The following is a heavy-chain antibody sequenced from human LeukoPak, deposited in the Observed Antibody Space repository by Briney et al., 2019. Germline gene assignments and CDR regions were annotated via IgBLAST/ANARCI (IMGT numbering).Heavy chain of an antibody. J-gene: IGHJ3*02. CDR1: GTTFGLSA. D-gene: IGHD3-22*01. CDR3: ARVGPPRRDHYYPSSGDYLPVFEI. Sequence: SVKVSCKVSGTTFGLSAISWVRQAPGQGLQWMGGSIPIFSRADYAQRFQDRITISWDASTGTDYMELRSLTFDDTAVYYCARVGPPRRDHYYPSSGDYLPVFEIWCHGTMVTVSS. V-gene: IGHV1-69*13. CDR2: SIPIFSRA.